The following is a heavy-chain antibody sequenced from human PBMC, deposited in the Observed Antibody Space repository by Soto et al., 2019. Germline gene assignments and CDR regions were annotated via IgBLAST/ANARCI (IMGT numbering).Heavy chain of an antibody. V-gene: IGHV4-59*01. Sequence: SETLSLTCSVSGRSIRNVYWSWIRQSPGKRLEWIGFIFHSGNAKYNPSLKSRVTMSIDTSSNQFSLSLDSVTAADTAIFYCARAHAPTLPFDSWGQGTRVTVSS. J-gene: IGHJ4*03. CDR3: ARAHAPTLPFDS. CDR1: GRSIRNVY. CDR2: IFHSGNA.